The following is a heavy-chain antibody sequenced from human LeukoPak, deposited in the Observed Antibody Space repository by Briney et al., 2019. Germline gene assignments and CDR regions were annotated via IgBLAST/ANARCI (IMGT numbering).Heavy chain of an antibody. J-gene: IGHJ4*02. V-gene: IGHV4-34*01. CDR2: INHSGST. CDR3: ARQGSSSWYPLRY. D-gene: IGHD6-13*01. Sequence: SETLSLTCAVYGGSFSGYYWSWIRQPPGKGLEWTGEINHSGSTNYNPSLKSRVTISVDTSKNQFSLKLSSVTAADTAVYYCARQGSSSWYPLRYWGQGTLVTVSS. CDR1: GGSFSGYY.